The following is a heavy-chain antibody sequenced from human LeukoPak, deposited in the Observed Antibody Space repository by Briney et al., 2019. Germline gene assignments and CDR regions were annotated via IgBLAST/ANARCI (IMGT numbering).Heavy chain of an antibody. D-gene: IGHD3-22*01. CDR3: ARGYYYDSSGYHLDY. Sequence: SETLSLTCAVYGGSFSGHYWSWIRQPPGKGLEWIGEINHSGSTNYNPSLKSRVTISVDTSKNQFSLKLSSVTAADTAVYYCARGYYYDSSGYHLDYWGQGTLVTVSS. CDR1: GGSFSGHY. CDR2: INHSGST. J-gene: IGHJ4*02. V-gene: IGHV4-34*01.